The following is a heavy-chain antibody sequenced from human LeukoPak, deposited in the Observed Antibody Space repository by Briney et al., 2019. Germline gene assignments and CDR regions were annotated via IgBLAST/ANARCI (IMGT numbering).Heavy chain of an antibody. CDR1: GFSFSTYY. V-gene: IGHV3-21*01. J-gene: IGHJ4*02. D-gene: IGHD1-14*01. CDR3: VRENHGSFDY. CDR2: ISSSSTYI. Sequence: GGSLRLSCAASGFSFSTYYVNWVRQAPGKGLEWVSRISSSSTYIYYADSVRGRFAISRDNAKNSLYLQMNSLRVDDTAVYYCVRENHGSFDYWGQGSLVTVSS.